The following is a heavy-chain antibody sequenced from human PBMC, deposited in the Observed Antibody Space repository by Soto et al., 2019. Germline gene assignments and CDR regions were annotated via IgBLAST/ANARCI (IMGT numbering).Heavy chain of an antibody. CDR2: IYYSGST. CDR3: ARDVVVVAAGSGNWLDP. Sequence: SETLSLTCTVSGGSISSGGYYWSWIRQPPGKGLEWIGYIYYSGSTNYNPSLKSRVTISVDTSKNQFSLKLSSVTAADTAVYYCARDVVVVAAGSGNWLDPWGQGTLVTVSS. V-gene: IGHV4-61*08. D-gene: IGHD2-15*01. J-gene: IGHJ5*02. CDR1: GGSISSGGYY.